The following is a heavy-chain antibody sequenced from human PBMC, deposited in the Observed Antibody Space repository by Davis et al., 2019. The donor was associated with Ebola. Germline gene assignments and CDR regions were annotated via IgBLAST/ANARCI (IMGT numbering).Heavy chain of an antibody. Sequence: MPSETLSLTCKVSGDSITSGGYYRSWVRQRPGKGLEWLGHIYYTGSTEYNPSLEGRLTLSVDTSKNQLSLELTSVIAADTAVYYCARLGRDVVVPAVILDFDYWGQGILVAVSS. V-gene: IGHV4-31*03. CDR1: GDSITSGGYY. D-gene: IGHD2-2*01. CDR3: ARLGRDVVVPAVILDFDY. J-gene: IGHJ4*02. CDR2: IYYTGST.